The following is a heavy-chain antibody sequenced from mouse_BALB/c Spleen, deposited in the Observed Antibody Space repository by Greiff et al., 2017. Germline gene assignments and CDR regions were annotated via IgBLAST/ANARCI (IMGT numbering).Heavy chain of an antibody. J-gene: IGHJ2*01. CDR3: ARVFYYCGSSFDY. V-gene: IGHV2-6-7*01. Sequence: VKLQESGPGLVAPSQSLSITCTVSGFSLTGYGVNWVRQPPGKGLEWLGMIWGDGSTDYNSALKSRLSISKDNSKSQVFLKMNSLQTDDTARYCCARVFYYCGSSFDYWGQGTTLTVSS. CDR2: IWGDGST. D-gene: IGHD1-1*01. CDR1: GFSLTGYG.